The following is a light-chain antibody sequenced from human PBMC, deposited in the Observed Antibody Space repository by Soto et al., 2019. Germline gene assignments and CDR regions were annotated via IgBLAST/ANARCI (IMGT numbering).Light chain of an antibody. Sequence: ASQLNQSTSSLSSSVGDRVTIPCRASQGISSAVAWYQQKPGKPPKLLMYDASSLESGVPPRFSGSGSGTDFTLSISSLQPEDFATYYCQQFNNYPLTFGQVTLPAI. CDR3: QQFNNYPLT. V-gene: IGKV1D-13*01. J-gene: IGKJ5*01. CDR2: DAS. CDR1: QGISSA.